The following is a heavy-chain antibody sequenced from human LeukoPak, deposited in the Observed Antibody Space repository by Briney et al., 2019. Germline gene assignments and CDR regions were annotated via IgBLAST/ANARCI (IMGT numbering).Heavy chain of an antibody. CDR3: ARDWYNWNYWSFVGYFDY. Sequence: GGSLRLSCAASGFTLSIYWMSCVPQAPGRGVEWVANIKQEGSAKYYVYSVKGRFTISRDNAKNSLYLQMNSLRAEDTAVYYCARDWYNWNYWSFVGYFDYWGQGTLVTVSS. V-gene: IGHV3-7*01. CDR2: IKQEGSAK. J-gene: IGHJ4*02. CDR1: GFTLSIYW. D-gene: IGHD1-7*01.